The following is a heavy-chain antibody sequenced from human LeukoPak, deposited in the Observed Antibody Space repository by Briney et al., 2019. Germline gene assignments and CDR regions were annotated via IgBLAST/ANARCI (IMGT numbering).Heavy chain of an antibody. J-gene: IGHJ3*02. CDR1: GFTFSSYG. CDR3: AKDYYGSGDAFDT. Sequence: GRSLRLSCAASGFTFSSYGMHWVRQAPGKGLEWVAVISYDGSNKYYADSVKGRFTISRDNSKNTLYLQMNSLRAEDTAVYYRAKDYYGSGDAFDTWGQGTMVTVSS. V-gene: IGHV3-30*18. D-gene: IGHD3-10*01. CDR2: ISYDGSNK.